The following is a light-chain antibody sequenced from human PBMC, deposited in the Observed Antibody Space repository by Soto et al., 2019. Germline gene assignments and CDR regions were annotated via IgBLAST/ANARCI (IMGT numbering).Light chain of an antibody. J-gene: IGKJ4*01. CDR2: DAS. CDR1: QSTSSY. V-gene: IGKV1-39*01. CDR3: QQSYSTHFT. Sequence: DIQMTQSPSSLSASVGDRVTITCRASQSTSSYLNWYQQKPAKAPKLLIYDASSLQSGVPSRFGDSGSGTDFTLSISRLQPEDFATYYCQQSYSTHFTYGGGTMVEIK.